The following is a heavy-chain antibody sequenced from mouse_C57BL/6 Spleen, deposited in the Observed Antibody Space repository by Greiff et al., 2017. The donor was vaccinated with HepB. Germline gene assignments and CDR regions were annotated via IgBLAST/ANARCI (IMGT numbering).Heavy chain of an antibody. D-gene: IGHD2-14*01. CDR2: IYPGDGDT. Sequence: QVQLQQSGAELVKPGSSVKISCKASGYAFSRYWMNWVKHRPGKGLEWIGQIYPGDGDTNYNGKFKGKATLTADKSSSTAYMQLSSLTSEDSAVYFCARWNRGDAMDYWGQGTSVTVSS. CDR1: GYAFSRYW. CDR3: ARWNRGDAMDY. V-gene: IGHV1-80*01. J-gene: IGHJ4*01.